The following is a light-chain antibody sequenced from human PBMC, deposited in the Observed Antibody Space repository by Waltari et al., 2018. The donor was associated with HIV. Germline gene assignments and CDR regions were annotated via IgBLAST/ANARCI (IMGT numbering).Light chain of an antibody. CDR3: CSYAGSSTVV. V-gene: IGLV2-23*02. CDR1: SSDVGGYNY. Sequence: QSALTQPASVSGSPGQSITISCTGTSSDVGGYNYVSWYQQHPGRAPKLMIYDVSKRPSGVASRVAGSKSGNTASLTISVLQAEDEADYYCCSYAGSSTVVFGGGTKLTVL. CDR2: DVS. J-gene: IGLJ2*01.